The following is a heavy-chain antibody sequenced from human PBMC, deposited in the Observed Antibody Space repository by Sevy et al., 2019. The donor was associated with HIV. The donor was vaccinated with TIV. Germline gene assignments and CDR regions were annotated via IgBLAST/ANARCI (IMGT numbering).Heavy chain of an antibody. CDR3: GKGGGGHYDPDEIGYYFYYYNMDV. V-gene: IGHV3-23*01. J-gene: IGHJ6*03. D-gene: IGHD3-22*01. Sequence: GGSLRLSCAVSGFSFDSYGMTWVRQAPGKGLEWVSGISGSGTRTYYADSVKGRFSISRDNSKNRLYLQMNSLRSEDTGQYYWGKGGGGHYDPDEIGYYFYYYNMDVWGKGTTVTVSS. CDR2: ISGSGTRT. CDR1: GFSFDSYG.